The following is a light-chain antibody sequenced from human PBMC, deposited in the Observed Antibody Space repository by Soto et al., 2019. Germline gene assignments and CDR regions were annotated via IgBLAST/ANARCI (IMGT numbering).Light chain of an antibody. CDR2: WAS. V-gene: IGKV4-1*01. CDR1: QSVLYSSNNKNY. Sequence: DIVMTQSPDSLPVSLGERAIITCKSSQSVLYSSNNKNYLAWYQQRPGQPPRLLISWASTRESGVPDRFSGSGSGTDFSLTISSLQAEDVAIYYCQQYYSAPTFGQGTKVDIK. CDR3: QQYYSAPT. J-gene: IGKJ1*01.